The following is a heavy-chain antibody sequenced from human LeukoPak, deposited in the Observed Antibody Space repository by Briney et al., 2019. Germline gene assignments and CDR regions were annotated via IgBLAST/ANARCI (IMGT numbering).Heavy chain of an antibody. Sequence: SETLSLTCAVSGGSISSYYWSWIRQPPGKGLEWIGYIYYSGSTNYNPSLKSRVTISVDTSKNQFSLKLSSVTAADTAVYYCARQYYYGSGSYGFDAFDIWGQGTMVTVSS. CDR2: IYYSGST. D-gene: IGHD3-10*01. CDR1: GGSISSYY. CDR3: ARQYYYGSGSYGFDAFDI. J-gene: IGHJ3*02. V-gene: IGHV4-59*08.